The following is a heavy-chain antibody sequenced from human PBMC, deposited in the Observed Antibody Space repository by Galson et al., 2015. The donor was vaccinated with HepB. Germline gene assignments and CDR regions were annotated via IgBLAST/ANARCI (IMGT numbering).Heavy chain of an antibody. CDR2: IKSKTDGETT. D-gene: IGHD2-8*02. Sequence: SLRLSCAASGFPFNNSWMTWVRQAPGLGLEWVGRIKSKTDGETTDYAAPVKGRFTISREDSKTRLYLQMNTLKTEDTAVYYWTTDVYYSTYWSWLDTWGQGTLVTVSS. V-gene: IGHV3-15*01. CDR1: GFPFNNSW. CDR3: TTDVYYSTYWSWLDT. J-gene: IGHJ5*02.